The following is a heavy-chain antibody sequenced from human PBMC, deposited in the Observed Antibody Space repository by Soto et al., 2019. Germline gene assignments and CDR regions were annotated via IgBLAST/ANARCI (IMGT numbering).Heavy chain of an antibody. V-gene: IGHV3-23*01. CDR3: AMTEGSGSYYNADYYYYGMDV. J-gene: IGHJ6*02. D-gene: IGHD3-10*01. CDR1: GFTFSSYA. CDR2: ISGSGGST. Sequence: GGSLRLSCAASGFTFSSYAMSWVRQAPGKGLEWVSAISGSGGSTYYADSVKGRFTISRDNSKNTLYLQMNSLRAEDTAVYYCAMTEGSGSYYNADYYYYGMDVWGQGTTVTVSS.